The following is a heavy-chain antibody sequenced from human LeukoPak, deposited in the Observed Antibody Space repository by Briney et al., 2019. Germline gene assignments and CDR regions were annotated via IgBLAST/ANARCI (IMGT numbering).Heavy chain of an antibody. D-gene: IGHD3-9*01. CDR1: GGSFSGYY. V-gene: IGHV4-34*01. CDR3: ARDFDILTGLRAFDI. CDR2: INHSGST. Sequence: ASETLSLTCAVYGGSFSGYYWSWIRQPPGKGLEWIGEINHSGSTNYNPSLKSRVTISVDTSKNQFSLKLSSVTAADTAVYCCARDFDILTGLRAFDIWGQGTMVTVSS. J-gene: IGHJ3*02.